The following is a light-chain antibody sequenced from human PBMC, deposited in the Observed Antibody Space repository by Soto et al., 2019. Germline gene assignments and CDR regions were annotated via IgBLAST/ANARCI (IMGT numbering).Light chain of an antibody. CDR3: SSYTRSSTVI. V-gene: IGLV2-14*01. J-gene: IGLJ7*01. CDR1: SSDVGGYNY. CDR2: DVS. Sequence: QSVLTQPASVSGSPGQSITIACTGASSDVGGYNYVSWYQQHPGKAPKLMIYDVSNRPSGFSNRFSGSKSGNTASLTISGLQSEDEADYYCSSYTRSSTVIFGGGTQLTVL.